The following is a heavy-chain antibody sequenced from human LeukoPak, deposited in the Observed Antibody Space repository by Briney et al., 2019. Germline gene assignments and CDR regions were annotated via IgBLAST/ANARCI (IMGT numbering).Heavy chain of an antibody. Sequence: ASVKVSCKACLYTLTSYAMNWVRQAPRQGLEWIGWINTNTGNPTYAPSSTERFVFSFETPLRTAYLQISSLKGEGTAVYYCARSRYVGGSGTSEDNWGQGTLVTASP. CDR2: INTNTGNP. V-gene: IGHV7-4-1*02. CDR3: ARSRYVGGSGTSEDN. D-gene: IGHD3-9*01. CDR1: LYTLTSYA. J-gene: IGHJ4*02.